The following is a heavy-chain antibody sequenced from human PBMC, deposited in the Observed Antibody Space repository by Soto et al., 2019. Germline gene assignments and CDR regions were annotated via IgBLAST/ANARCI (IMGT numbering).Heavy chain of an antibody. Sequence: GGSLRLSCAASGFTFSDHYMDWVRQAPGRGLEWVGRVKNKANSYTTEYAACVKGRFTITRDDSKDSLYLQMDSLKTEDTALYYCARGVRGPAGHHYMDVWGKGTTVTVSS. CDR3: ARGVRGPAGHHYMDV. CDR2: VKNKANSYTT. CDR1: GFTFSDHY. J-gene: IGHJ6*03. V-gene: IGHV3-72*01. D-gene: IGHD6-19*01.